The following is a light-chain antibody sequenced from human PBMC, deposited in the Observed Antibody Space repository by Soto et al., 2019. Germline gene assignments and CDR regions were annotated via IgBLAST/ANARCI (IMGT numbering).Light chain of an antibody. CDR2: GAS. J-gene: IGKJ5*01. V-gene: IGKV3-20*01. CDR3: QQYGSSPPIT. Sequence: EIVLTQSPGTLSLSPGERATLSCRGSQSVSSSYLAWYQQKPGQAPRLLIHGASSRATGIPDRFSGSGSGTDFTLTISRLEPEDFAVYYCQQYGSSPPITFGQGTRLEIK. CDR1: QSVSSSY.